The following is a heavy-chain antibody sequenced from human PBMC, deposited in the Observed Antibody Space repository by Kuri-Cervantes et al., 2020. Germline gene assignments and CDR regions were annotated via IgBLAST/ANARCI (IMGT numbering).Heavy chain of an antibody. CDR3: ARDLFDQ. J-gene: IGHJ4*02. CDR1: GFALSNYH. CDR2: ISFSSEII. V-gene: IGHV3-48*01. Sequence: GESLKISCIASGFALSNYHMNWVRQAPGKGLEWVSFISFSSEIIYYADSVKGRFTISRDNARDSLFLQMNSLRPEDTAVYYCARDLFDQWGQGIPVTVSS.